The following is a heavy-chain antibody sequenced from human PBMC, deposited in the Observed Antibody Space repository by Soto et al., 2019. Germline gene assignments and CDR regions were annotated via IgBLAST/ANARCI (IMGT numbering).Heavy chain of an antibody. D-gene: IGHD1-26*01. CDR2: MNPNSGNT. CDR1: GYTFTSYD. Sequence: QVQLVQSGAEVKKPGASVKVSCKASGYTFTSYDTNWVRQATGQGLEWMGWMNPNSGNTGYAQKFQGRVTMTRNTSISTAYMELSSLRSEDTAVYYCARGKWATEPTPLYYYYGMDVWGQGTTVTVSS. V-gene: IGHV1-8*01. J-gene: IGHJ6*02. CDR3: ARGKWATEPTPLYYYYGMDV.